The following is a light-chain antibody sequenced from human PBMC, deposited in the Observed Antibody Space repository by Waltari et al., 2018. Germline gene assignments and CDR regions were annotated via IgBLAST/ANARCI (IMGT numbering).Light chain of an antibody. CDR1: QSVSSSY. CDR2: LAS. Sequence: EIVLTQSPGTLSLSPGERAPLSCRASQSVSSSYLAWYQQKPGQAPRLLIYLASSRATGIPDRFSGSGSGTDFTLTISRLEPEDFAVYYCQQYGTSPRTFGQGTRLEIK. J-gene: IGKJ5*01. CDR3: QQYGTSPRT. V-gene: IGKV3-20*01.